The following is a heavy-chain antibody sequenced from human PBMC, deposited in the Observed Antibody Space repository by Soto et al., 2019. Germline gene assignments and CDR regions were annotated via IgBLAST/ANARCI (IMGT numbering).Heavy chain of an antibody. CDR2: IYYSGST. CDR1: GGSISSGGYY. CDR3: ARDRSSSFDY. D-gene: IGHD6-6*01. J-gene: IGHJ4*02. V-gene: IGHV4-31*03. Sequence: PSETLSLTCTVSGGSISSGGYYWSWIRQHPGKGLEWIGYIYYSGSTYYNPSLKSRVTISVDTSKNQFSLKLSSVTAADTAVYYCARDRSSSFDYWGQGTLVTVSS.